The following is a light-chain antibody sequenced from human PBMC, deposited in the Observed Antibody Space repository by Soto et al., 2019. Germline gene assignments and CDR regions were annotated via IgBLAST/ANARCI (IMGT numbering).Light chain of an antibody. CDR1: SSDLGGYNY. CDR2: EVS. V-gene: IGLV2-14*01. CDR3: SSYTTSTHV. J-gene: IGLJ1*01. Sequence: QSVLTQPASVSGSPGQSITISCTGTSSDLGGYNYFSWYQQHPGKAPKLIIYEVSNRPSGVSDRFSGSKSDNTAPLTISGLQDEDEADYYCSSYTTSTHVFGTGTKVTVL.